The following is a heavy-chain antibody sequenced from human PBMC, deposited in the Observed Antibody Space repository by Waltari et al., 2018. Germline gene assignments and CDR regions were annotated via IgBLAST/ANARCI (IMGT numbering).Heavy chain of an antibody. Sequence: QVQLVQSGAEVKKPGSSVKVSCKASGGTFSSYAISWVRQAPGQGLEWMGGIIPIFGTANYAQKFQGRVTITTDESTSTAYMELSSLRSEDTAVYYCARDLVTVMDVDYGGTAFGYWGQGTLVTVSS. CDR2: IIPIFGTA. D-gene: IGHD4-17*01. CDR3: ARDLVTVMDVDYGGTAFGY. J-gene: IGHJ4*02. CDR1: GGTFSSYA. V-gene: IGHV1-69*05.